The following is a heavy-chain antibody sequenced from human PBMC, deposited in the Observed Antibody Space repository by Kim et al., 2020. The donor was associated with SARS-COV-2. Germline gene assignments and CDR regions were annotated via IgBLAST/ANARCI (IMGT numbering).Heavy chain of an antibody. Sequence: SETLSLTCTVSGGSISSGGYYWSWIRQHPGKGLEWIGYIYYSGSTYYNPSLKRRVTISVDTSKNQFSLKLSSVTAADTAVYYCAREGGELLYGLGSDSWFGPWGQGTLVTVSS. CDR1: GGSISSGGYY. CDR3: AREGGELLYGLGSDSWFGP. D-gene: IGHD3-10*01. CDR2: IYYSGST. J-gene: IGHJ5*02. V-gene: IGHV4-31*03.